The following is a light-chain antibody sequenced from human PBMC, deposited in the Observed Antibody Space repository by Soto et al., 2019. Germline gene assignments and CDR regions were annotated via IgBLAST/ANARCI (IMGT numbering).Light chain of an antibody. CDR2: GAS. J-gene: IGKJ1*01. CDR3: QQYDSSPWT. Sequence: EVVLTQSPGTLSLSPGERATLSCRASQSVSSSYLAWYQQKPGQAPRLLIYGASTRATGIPDRFSGSGSGTDFTLTISRLEPEDFALYSCQQYDSSPWTFGQGTKVEIK. V-gene: IGKV3-20*01. CDR1: QSVSSSY.